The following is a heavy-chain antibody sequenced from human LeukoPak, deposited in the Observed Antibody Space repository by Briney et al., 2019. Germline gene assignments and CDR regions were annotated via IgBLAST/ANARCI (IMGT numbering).Heavy chain of an antibody. V-gene: IGHV4-59*01. CDR3: ARATSTSCYAI. D-gene: IGHD2-2*01. J-gene: IGHJ4*02. CDR1: GGSISSYY. Sequence: KPSETLSLTCTVSGGSISSYYWSWVRQPPGKGLEWIGYIYYSGSTNYNPSLKSRVTISVDTSKNQFSLKLSSVTAADTAVYYCARATSTSCYAIWGQGTLVTVSS. CDR2: IYYSGST.